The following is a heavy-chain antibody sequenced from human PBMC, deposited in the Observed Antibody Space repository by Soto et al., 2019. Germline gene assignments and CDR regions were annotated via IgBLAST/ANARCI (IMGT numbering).Heavy chain of an antibody. Sequence: GGSLRLSCAASGFTFSSYAMHWVRQAPGKGLEWVAVISYDGSNKYYADSMKGRFTISRDNSKNTLYLQMNSLRAEDTAVYYCARDGFGSVVVVPAAEIYYYYDGMDVWGQGTTVTVSS. J-gene: IGHJ6*02. CDR3: ARDGFGSVVVVPAAEIYYYYDGMDV. CDR2: ISYDGSNK. CDR1: GFTFSSYA. V-gene: IGHV3-30-3*01. D-gene: IGHD2-2*01.